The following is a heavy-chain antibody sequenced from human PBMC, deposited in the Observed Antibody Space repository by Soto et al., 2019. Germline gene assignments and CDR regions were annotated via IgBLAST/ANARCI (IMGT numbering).Heavy chain of an antibody. D-gene: IGHD1-26*01. CDR1: GFNFSSYS. CDR2: ISSSRSYI. CDR3: AKDRGALVGASAYYYYLDV. J-gene: IGHJ6*03. V-gene: IGHV3-21*01. Sequence: GESLKISCAASGFNFSSYSMKWVRQGPGKGLEWVSSISSSRSYIYYADSVKGRFTISRDNAKNSLYLQMNSLRAEDTAVYYCAKDRGALVGASAYYYYLDVWGKGTTVTVSS.